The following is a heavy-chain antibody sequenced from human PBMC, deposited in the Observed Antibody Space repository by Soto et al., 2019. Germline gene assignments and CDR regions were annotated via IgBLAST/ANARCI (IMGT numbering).Heavy chain of an antibody. Sequence: EVQLLESGGGLVQPGGSLRLSCAASGFTVSSNYMSWVRQAPGKGLEWVSVIYSGGSTYYADSVKGRFTIPRDNSKNQLYLQMNSLRDEDTAVYDCASRFWLGHYKFDLWGQGTLGTVSS. J-gene: IGHJ4*02. D-gene: IGHD3-3*01. V-gene: IGHV3-66*01. CDR3: ASRFWLGHYKFDL. CDR2: IYSGGST. CDR1: GFTVSSNY.